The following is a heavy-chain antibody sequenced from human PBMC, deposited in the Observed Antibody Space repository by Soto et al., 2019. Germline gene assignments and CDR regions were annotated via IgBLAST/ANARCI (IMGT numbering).Heavy chain of an antibody. J-gene: IGHJ4*02. CDR3: ARGSQWLDY. CDR1: SGSIGGYY. Sequence: LSRTCAVYSGSIGGYYWNWTRQPAGEGVEWIGEINKSGPTTYNQCLKSLATISVDTSKYQLSLKLSSVNAADKAVYYCARGSQWLDYWGQGTLVTVSS. D-gene: IGHD6-19*01. V-gene: IGHV4-34*01. CDR2: INKSGPT.